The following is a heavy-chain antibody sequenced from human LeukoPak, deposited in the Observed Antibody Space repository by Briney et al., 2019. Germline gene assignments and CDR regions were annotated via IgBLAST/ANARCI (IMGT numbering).Heavy chain of an antibody. V-gene: IGHV3-74*01. D-gene: IGHD6-19*01. CDR2: ISYDGSNT. CDR1: GFTFSSYW. CDR3: AKGGAVPGRDY. J-gene: IGHJ4*02. Sequence: PGGSLRLSCAASGFTFSSYWMSWVRQAPGKGLEWVSRISYDGSNTNYADSVKGRFTVSRDNAKNTLYLQMNSLRAEDTAVYYCAKGGAVPGRDYWGQGTLVTVSS.